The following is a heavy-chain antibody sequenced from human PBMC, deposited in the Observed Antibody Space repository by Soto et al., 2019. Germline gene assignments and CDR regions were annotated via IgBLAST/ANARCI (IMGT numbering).Heavy chain of an antibody. J-gene: IGHJ5*02. Sequence: SETLSLTCAVYGESFSGYYWSWIRQPPGKGLEWIGEINHSGSTNYNPSLKSRVTISVDTSKNQFSLKLSSVTAADTAVYYCARGLFRRQYCSSTSCYSLFDPWGQGTMVT. D-gene: IGHD2-2*02. CDR3: ARGLFRRQYCSSTSCYSLFDP. CDR2: INHSGST. CDR1: GESFSGYY. V-gene: IGHV4-34*01.